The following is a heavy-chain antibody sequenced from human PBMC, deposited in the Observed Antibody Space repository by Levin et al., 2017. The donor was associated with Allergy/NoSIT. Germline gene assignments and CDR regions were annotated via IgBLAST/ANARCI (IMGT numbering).Heavy chain of an antibody. Sequence: LSLPCAASGFTFSSYAMSWVRQAPGKGLEWVSAISGSGGSTYYADSVKGRFTISRDNSKNTLYLQMNSLRAEDTAVYYCAKDRVAAADAPDYWGQGTLVTVSS. CDR3: AKDRVAAADAPDY. CDR2: ISGSGGST. D-gene: IGHD6-13*01. CDR1: GFTFSSYA. J-gene: IGHJ4*02. V-gene: IGHV3-23*01.